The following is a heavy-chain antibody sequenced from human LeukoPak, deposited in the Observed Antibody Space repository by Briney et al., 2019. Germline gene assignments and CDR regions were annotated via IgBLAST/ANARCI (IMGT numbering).Heavy chain of an antibody. D-gene: IGHD4-17*01. CDR2: IIPIFGTA. J-gene: IGHJ5*02. V-gene: IGHV1-69*13. Sequence: SVKVSCKASGGTFSSYAISWVRQAPGQGLESMGGIIPIFGTANYAQKFQGRVTITADESTSTAYMELSSLRSEDTAVYYCARDSDDYGDYFWFDPWGQGTLVTVSS. CDR3: ARDSDDYGDYFWFDP. CDR1: GGTFSSYA.